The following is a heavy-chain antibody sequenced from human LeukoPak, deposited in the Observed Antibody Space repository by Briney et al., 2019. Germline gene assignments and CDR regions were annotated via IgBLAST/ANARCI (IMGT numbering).Heavy chain of an antibody. CDR1: GFTFSSYA. CDR3: ARDDYYYDSSGYSFRYYYGMDV. J-gene: IGHJ6*02. V-gene: IGHV3-30*04. Sequence: PGGSLRLSCAASGFTFSSYAMHWVRQAPGKGLEWVAVISYGGSNKYYADSVKGRFTISRDNSKNTLYLQMNSLRAEDTAVYYCARDDYYYDSSGYSFRYYYGMDVWGQGTTVTVSS. CDR2: ISYGGSNK. D-gene: IGHD3-22*01.